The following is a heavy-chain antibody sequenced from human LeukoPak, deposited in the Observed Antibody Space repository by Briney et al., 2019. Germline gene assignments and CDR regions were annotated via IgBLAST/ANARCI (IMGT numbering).Heavy chain of an antibody. D-gene: IGHD3-22*01. CDR1: GFTFGDYG. CDR2: INWNGGNT. V-gene: IGHV3-20*04. J-gene: IGHJ6*03. Sequence: PGGSLGLSCAASGFTFGDYGMSWVRQAPGKGLEWVSGINWNGGNTGYADSVKGRFTISRDNAKNSRYLQMNSLRAEDTALYYCAREGYDSSGYSYYYYYMDVWGTGTTVTVSS. CDR3: AREGYDSSGYSYYYYYMDV.